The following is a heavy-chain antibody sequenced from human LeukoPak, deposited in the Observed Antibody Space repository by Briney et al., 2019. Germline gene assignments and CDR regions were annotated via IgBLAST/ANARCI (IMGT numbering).Heavy chain of an antibody. CDR3: AKGGNSEYSSSSY. Sequence: PSETLSPTCTVSGGSISSGYYWGWIRQPPGKGLEWIGSIYHSGSTYYNPSLKSRVTISVDTSKNQFSLKLNSVTAADTAVYYCAKGGNSEYSSSSYWGQGTLVTVSS. CDR2: IYHSGST. V-gene: IGHV4-38-2*02. J-gene: IGHJ4*02. CDR1: GGSISSGYY. D-gene: IGHD6-6*01.